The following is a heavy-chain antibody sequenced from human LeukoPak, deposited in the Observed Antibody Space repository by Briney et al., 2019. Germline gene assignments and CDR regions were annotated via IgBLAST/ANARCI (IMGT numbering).Heavy chain of an antibody. D-gene: IGHD3-10*01. CDR1: GGSFSGYY. V-gene: IGHV4-34*01. J-gene: IGHJ6*02. CDR3: AGVNSGYGMDV. CDR2: INHSGST. Sequence: PSETLSLTCAVYGGSFSGYYWSWIRQPPGKGLEWIGEINHSGSTNYNPSLKSRVTISVDTSKNQFSLKLSSVTAADTAVYYCAGVNSGYGMDVWGQGTTVTVSS.